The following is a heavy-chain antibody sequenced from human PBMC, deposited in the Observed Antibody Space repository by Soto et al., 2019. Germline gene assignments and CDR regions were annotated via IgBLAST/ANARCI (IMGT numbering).Heavy chain of an antibody. J-gene: IGHJ3*02. V-gene: IGHV4-59*01. D-gene: IGHD3-10*01. CDR3: ARDPLTLVDFFGSGSGHHRDVLDI. CDR1: GGSISSYY. Sequence: TETLSLTCTVSGGSISSYYWSWIRQPPGKGLEWIGYIYYSGSTNYNPSLKSRVTISVDTSKNQFSLKLSSVTAADTAVYYCARDPLTLVDFFGSGSGHHRDVLDIWSRGTMVIGSS. CDR2: IYYSGST.